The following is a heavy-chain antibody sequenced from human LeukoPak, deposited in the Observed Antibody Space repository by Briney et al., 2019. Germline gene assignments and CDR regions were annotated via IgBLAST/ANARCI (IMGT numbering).Heavy chain of an antibody. D-gene: IGHD2-15*01. J-gene: IGHJ4*02. Sequence: PGGSLRLSCAASGSTFGAYAMPWLGQPPGKGREWGSGMRRDRMTLGYAGSVKGRFSKSRDNAKTSVYLQMNSLRTEDTAVYYCAKGIDSSGAYSAGGNYLNSWGQGTLVTVSS. CDR1: GSTFGAYA. CDR3: AKGIDSSGAYSAGGNYLNS. CDR2: MRRDRMTL. V-gene: IGHV3-9*01.